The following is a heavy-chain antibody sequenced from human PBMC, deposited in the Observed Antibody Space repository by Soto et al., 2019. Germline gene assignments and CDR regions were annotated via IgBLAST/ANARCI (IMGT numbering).Heavy chain of an antibody. Sequence: ASVKVSCKDSGYTFTSNDIKWVRQATRQGLEWMGWMNPNSGNTGYAQKFQGRVTMTRNTSISTAYMELSSLRSEDTAVYYCARGRFRDVLRFLEWSGYMDVWGKGTTVTVSS. V-gene: IGHV1-8*01. CDR3: ARGRFRDVLRFLEWSGYMDV. CDR2: MNPNSGNT. CDR1: GYTFTSND. D-gene: IGHD3-3*01. J-gene: IGHJ6*03.